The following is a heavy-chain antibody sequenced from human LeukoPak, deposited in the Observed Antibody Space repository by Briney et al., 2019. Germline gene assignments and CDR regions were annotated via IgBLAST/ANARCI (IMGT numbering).Heavy chain of an antibody. V-gene: IGHV4-38-2*02. CDR1: GYSISSGYY. CDR2: IYHSGST. J-gene: IGHJ3*02. D-gene: IGHD3-22*01. CDR3: ARRVRRSSGYLPKVTTNRNDAFDI. Sequence: SETLSLTCTVSGYSISSGYYWGWIRQPPGKGLEWIGSIYHSGSTYYNPSLKSRVTISVDTSKNQFSLKLSSVTAADTAVYYCARRVRRSSGYLPKVTTNRNDAFDIWGQGTMVTVSS.